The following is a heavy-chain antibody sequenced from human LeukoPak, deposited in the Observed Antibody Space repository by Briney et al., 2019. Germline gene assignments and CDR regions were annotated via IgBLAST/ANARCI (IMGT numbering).Heavy chain of an antibody. D-gene: IGHD6-13*01. CDR3: VKASGSSWYTFDY. CDR2: ITNNGGST. V-gene: IGHV3-64D*09. Sequence: GGSLRLSCSASGFTFSSYAMHWVRQAPGKGLEYVSAITNNGGSTYYADSVKGRFTISRDNSKNTLYLQMSSLRAEYTAVYYCVKASGSSWYTFDYWGEGTLVSVSS. J-gene: IGHJ4*02. CDR1: GFTFSSYA.